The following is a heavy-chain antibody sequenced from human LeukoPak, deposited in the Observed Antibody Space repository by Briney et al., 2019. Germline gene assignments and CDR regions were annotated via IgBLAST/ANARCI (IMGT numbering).Heavy chain of an antibody. V-gene: IGHV3-21*01. D-gene: IGHD1-26*01. CDR1: GFTFSSYA. CDR2: INSGSGYI. CDR3: ARDLSGSYYSWFDP. Sequence: GGSLRLSCAASGFTFSSYAMSWVRQAPGKGLEWVSSINSGSGYIYYADSVKGRFTVSRDNAKNSVFLQMNSLRAEDTGVYFCARDLSGSYYSWFDPWGQGTLVTVSS. J-gene: IGHJ5*02.